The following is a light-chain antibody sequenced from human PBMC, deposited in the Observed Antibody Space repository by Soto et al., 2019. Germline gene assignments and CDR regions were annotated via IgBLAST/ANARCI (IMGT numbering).Light chain of an antibody. CDR1: SSNIGAGYD. CDR3: ATWDDDVTGPV. J-gene: IGLJ3*02. V-gene: IGLV1-40*01. CDR2: GNS. Sequence: QSVLTQPPSVSGAPGQRVTISCTGSSSNIGAGYDVHWYQQLPGTAPKLLIYGNSNRPSGVPDRFSGSKSGTSASLAISGLRSEDEADYYCATWDDDVTGPVFGGGTKLTVL.